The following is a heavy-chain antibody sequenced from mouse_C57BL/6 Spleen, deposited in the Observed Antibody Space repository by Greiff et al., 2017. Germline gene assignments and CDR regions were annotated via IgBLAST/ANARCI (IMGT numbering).Heavy chain of an antibody. V-gene: IGHV1-81*01. CDR2: IYPRSGNT. CDR3: AREGGYYLDY. J-gene: IGHJ2*01. CDR1: GYTFTSYG. Sequence: VKLQESGAELARPGASVKLSCKASGYTFTSYGISWVKQRTGQGLEWIGEIYPRSGNTYYNEKFKGKATLTADKSSSTAYMELRSLTSEDSAVYFCAREGGYYLDYGGQGTTLTVSS.